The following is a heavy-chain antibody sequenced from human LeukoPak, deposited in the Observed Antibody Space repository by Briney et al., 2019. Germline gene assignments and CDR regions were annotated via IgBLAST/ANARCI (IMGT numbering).Heavy chain of an antibody. Sequence: GGSLRLSCAASGFTFSTYSMNWVRQGPGKGLEWVSSLSSSSSYIYSADSVTGQFTISRDNAKNSLYLQMNSLTAEDTAVYYCARVRCSGGGCFYNFDYWGQGSLVTVSS. CDR1: GFTFSTYS. CDR2: LSSSSSYI. CDR3: ARVRCSGGGCFYNFDY. V-gene: IGHV3-21*01. D-gene: IGHD2-15*01. J-gene: IGHJ4*02.